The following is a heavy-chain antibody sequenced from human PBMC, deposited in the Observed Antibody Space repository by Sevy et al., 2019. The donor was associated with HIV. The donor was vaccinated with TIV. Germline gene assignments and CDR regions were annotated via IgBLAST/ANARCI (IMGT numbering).Heavy chain of an antibody. CDR1: GFTFSSFE. Sequence: GGSLRLSCAASGFTFSSFEMTWVRQAPGKGLEWVSYISSSGSTIYYTNSVKGRFTISRDNAKNSLYLQMNSLRAEDTAVYCCAKRGGHYDLGMDVWGQGTTVTVSS. CDR2: ISSSGSTI. D-gene: IGHD3-3*01. V-gene: IGHV3-48*03. CDR3: AKRGGHYDLGMDV. J-gene: IGHJ6*02.